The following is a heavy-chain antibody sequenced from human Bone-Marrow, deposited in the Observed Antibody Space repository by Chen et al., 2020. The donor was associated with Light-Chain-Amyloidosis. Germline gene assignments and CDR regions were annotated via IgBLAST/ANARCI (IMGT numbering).Heavy chain of an antibody. CDR3: ARVFTTVTTYYFDY. CDR1: GGTFSSCA. J-gene: IGHJ4*02. Sequence: QVQLVQSGAEVKKPGSSVKVSCKASGGTFSSCAISWVRQAPGQGLEWMGRIIPILGIANYAQKFQGRVTITADKSTSTAYMELSSLRSEDTAVYYCARVFTTVTTYYFDYWGQGTLVTVSS. D-gene: IGHD4-17*01. V-gene: IGHV1-69*04. CDR2: IIPILGIA.